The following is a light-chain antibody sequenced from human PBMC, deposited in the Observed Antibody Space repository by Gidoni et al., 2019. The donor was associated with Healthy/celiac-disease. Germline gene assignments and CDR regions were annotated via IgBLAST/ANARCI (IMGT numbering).Light chain of an antibody. Sequence: QSALTQPRTVSGSPGQSITISCTGPSSDVGGYNYVSWYQQHPGKAPKLMIYDVSKRPSGVPDRFSGSKSGNTASLTISGLQAEDEADYYCCSYAGSYVLGTGTKVTVL. CDR3: CSYAGSYV. V-gene: IGLV2-11*01. CDR2: DVS. CDR1: SSDVGGYNY. J-gene: IGLJ1*01.